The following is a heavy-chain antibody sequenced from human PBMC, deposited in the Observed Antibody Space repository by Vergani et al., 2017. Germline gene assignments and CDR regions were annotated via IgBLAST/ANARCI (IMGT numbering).Heavy chain of an antibody. D-gene: IGHD3-3*01. J-gene: IGHJ6*02. CDR1: GGSISSGSYY. Sequence: QVQLQESGPGLVKPSQTLSLTCTVSGGSISSGSYYWSWIRQPAGKGLEWIGRIYTSGSTNYNPSLKSRVTISVDTSKNQFSLKLSSVTAADTAVYYCAREGYDFWSGYAAYYYYGMDVWGQGP. CDR2: IYTSGST. CDR3: AREGYDFWSGYAAYYYYGMDV. V-gene: IGHV4-61*02.